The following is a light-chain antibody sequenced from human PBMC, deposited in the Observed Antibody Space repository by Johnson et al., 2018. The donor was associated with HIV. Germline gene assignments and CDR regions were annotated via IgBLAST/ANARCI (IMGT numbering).Light chain of an antibody. CDR3: GIRDSSLTPHYV. J-gene: IGLJ1*01. CDR2: ENN. V-gene: IGLV1-51*02. Sequence: QAVLTQPPSVSAAPGQKVTISCSGSSSNIENYFVSWYQQLPGAAPRLLIYENNKRPSGIPDRFSGAKSGASATLGITGLETGDEADYYCGIRDSSLTPHYVFGTGTTITVL. CDR1: SSNIENYF.